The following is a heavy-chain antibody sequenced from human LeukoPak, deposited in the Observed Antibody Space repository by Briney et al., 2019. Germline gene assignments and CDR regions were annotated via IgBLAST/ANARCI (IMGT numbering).Heavy chain of an antibody. D-gene: IGHD6-13*01. Sequence: ASETLSLTCTVSGYSISSGYLWGWIRQPPGKGLEWIGSVYHSGTTYYSPSLKSRVTISVDTSKNQFSLKLSSVTAADTAVYYCARVYGSSFGRNWFDPWGQGILVTVSS. CDR3: ARVYGSSFGRNWFDP. V-gene: IGHV4-38-2*02. J-gene: IGHJ5*02. CDR2: VYHSGTT. CDR1: GYSISSGYL.